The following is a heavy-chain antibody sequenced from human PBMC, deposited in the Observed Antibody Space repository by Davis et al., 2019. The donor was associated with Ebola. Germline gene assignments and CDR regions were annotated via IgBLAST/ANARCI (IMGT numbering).Heavy chain of an antibody. Sequence: SVKVSCKASGFTFTSSAVQWVRQARGQRLEWIGWIVVGSGNTNYAQKFQERVTITRDMSTSTAYMELSSLRSEDTAVYYCASSASIVVVPAGYYGMDVWGQGTTVTVSS. CDR3: ASSASIVVVPAGYYGMDV. CDR2: IVVGSGNT. J-gene: IGHJ6*02. D-gene: IGHD2-2*01. V-gene: IGHV1-58*01. CDR1: GFTFTSSA.